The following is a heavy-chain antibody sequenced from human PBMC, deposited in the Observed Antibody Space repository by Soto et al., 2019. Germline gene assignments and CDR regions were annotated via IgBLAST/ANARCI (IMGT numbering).Heavy chain of an antibody. D-gene: IGHD3-3*01. CDR3: AKDDRVFGRRYFDL. CDR2: IDHTYGGT. J-gene: IGHJ2*01. Sequence: AGWSLRLSCTSSVFTFNTHAMSWVRQTPGKGLEWVSTIDHTYGGTYYADSVKGRITISRDNSKNTLYLQMNSLRVEDTAVYYCAKDDRVFGRRYFDLWGRGTLVTVSS. CDR1: VFTFNTHA. V-gene: IGHV3-23*01.